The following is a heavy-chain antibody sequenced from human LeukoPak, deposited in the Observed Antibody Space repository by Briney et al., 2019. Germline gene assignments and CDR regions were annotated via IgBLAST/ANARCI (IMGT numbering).Heavy chain of an antibody. CDR2: FYSGGSA. J-gene: IGHJ4*02. D-gene: IGHD3-10*01. CDR3: ATPGGPGDYPYPTYFNY. CDR1: GFTVAANY. V-gene: IGHV3-53*01. Sequence: GGSLRLSCSVSGFTVAANYMTWVRQAPGKGLEWVSVFYSGGSAYYADSVKGRFTISRDLSTNTLFLQMISLRAEDTAVYYCATPGGPGDYPYPTYFNYWGQGTLITVSS.